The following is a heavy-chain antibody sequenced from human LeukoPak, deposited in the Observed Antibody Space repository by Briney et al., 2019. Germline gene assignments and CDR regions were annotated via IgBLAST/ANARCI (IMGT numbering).Heavy chain of an antibody. V-gene: IGHV3-30*02. CDR1: GLTFSSYG. D-gene: IGHD3-9*01. CDR2: IRCDGRNK. J-gene: IGHJ4*02. CDR3: AKDRGYDIPFDY. Sequence: GGALRLSCGAPGLTFSSYGMDWGRQAPGKGVEREACIRCDGRNKSDADCVKDRYTSYRDKPKHTGDEQTNSRRAEDTAVYYCAKDRGYDIPFDYWGQGTLVTVSS.